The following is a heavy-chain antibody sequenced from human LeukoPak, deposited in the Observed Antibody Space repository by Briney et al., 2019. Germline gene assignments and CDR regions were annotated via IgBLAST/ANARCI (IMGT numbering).Heavy chain of an antibody. V-gene: IGHV3-23*01. J-gene: IGHJ5*02. Sequence: PGGSLRLSCAASGFTFSNYALAWVRQAPGKGLEWVSSISGRGDDTHYGDSVKGRFTISRDNSKNTLFLQMNSLRAEDTAVYYCAKRTYTNTGGWFDPWGQGTLVTVSS. D-gene: IGHD1-14*01. CDR1: GFTFSNYA. CDR2: ISGRGDDT. CDR3: AKRTYTNTGGWFDP.